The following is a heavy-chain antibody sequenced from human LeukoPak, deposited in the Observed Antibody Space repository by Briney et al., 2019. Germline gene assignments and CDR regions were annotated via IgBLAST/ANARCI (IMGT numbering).Heavy chain of an antibody. J-gene: IGHJ4*02. CDR2: IYSGGST. CDR3: AIGDSSGYPFDY. Sequence: GGSLRLSCAASGFTVSSNYMSWVRQAPGEGLEWVSVIYSGGSTYYADSVKGRFTISRDNSKNTLYLQMNSLRAEDTAVYYCAIGDSSGYPFDYWGQGTLVTVSS. D-gene: IGHD3-22*01. CDR1: GFTVSSNY. V-gene: IGHV3-66*01.